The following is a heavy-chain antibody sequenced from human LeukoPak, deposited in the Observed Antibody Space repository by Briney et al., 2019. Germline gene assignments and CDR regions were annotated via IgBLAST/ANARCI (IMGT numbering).Heavy chain of an antibody. V-gene: IGHV3-74*01. J-gene: IGHJ5*02. Sequence: GGSLRLSCAASGFTFSNYWMHWVRKAPGKGLVWVSRINSDGINTSYADSVKGRFTISRDNAKNTLNLQMNSLRAEDTAVYYCARDLGQYYDTSDNWFDPWGQGTLVTVSS. CDR3: ARDLGQYYDTSDNWFDP. D-gene: IGHD3-22*01. CDR1: GFTFSNYW. CDR2: INSDGINT.